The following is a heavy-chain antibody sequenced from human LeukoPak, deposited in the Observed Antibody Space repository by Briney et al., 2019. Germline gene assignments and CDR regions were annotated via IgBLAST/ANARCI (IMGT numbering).Heavy chain of an antibody. CDR1: GFTVSSNY. V-gene: IGHV3-66*01. CDR2: IYSGGST. J-gene: IGHJ4*02. Sequence: PGGSLRLSCAASGFTVSSNYMSWVRQAPGKGLEWVSVIYSGGSTYYADSVKGRFTISRDNSKNTLYLQMNSLRAEDTAVYYCVQSSSWYFDYWGQGTLVTVSS. CDR3: VQSSSWYFDY. D-gene: IGHD6-13*01.